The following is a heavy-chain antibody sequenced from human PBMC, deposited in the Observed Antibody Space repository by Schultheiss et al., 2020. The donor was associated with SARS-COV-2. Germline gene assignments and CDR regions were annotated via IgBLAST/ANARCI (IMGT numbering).Heavy chain of an antibody. Sequence: GGSLRLSCAASGFTFSSYAMHWVRQAPGKGLEWVAVISYDGSNKYYADSVKGRFTISRDNSKNTLYLQMNSLRAEDTAVYYCARDGGWELLSTVGLPDYWGQGTLVTVSS. CDR2: ISYDGSNK. D-gene: IGHD1-26*01. CDR3: ARDGGWELLSTVGLPDY. V-gene: IGHV3-30*04. CDR1: GFTFSSYA. J-gene: IGHJ4*02.